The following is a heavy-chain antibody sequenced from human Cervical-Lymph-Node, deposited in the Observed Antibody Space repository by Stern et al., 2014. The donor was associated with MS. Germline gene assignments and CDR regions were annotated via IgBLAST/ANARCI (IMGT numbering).Heavy chain of an antibody. J-gene: IGHJ4*02. Sequence: QVQLQESGPGLVKPSETLSLTCTVSGASITSTTYYWGWIRQPPGKGLEWIGTFYYRGSTYYNPSLKRRVTLSVDTSKTQPSLKLSQVTAADTAVYYCARHVRYDFWSGYSPDYWGQGTLVTVSS. CDR3: ARHVRYDFWSGYSPDY. CDR1: GASITSTTYY. CDR2: FYYRGST. D-gene: IGHD3-3*01. V-gene: IGHV4-39*01.